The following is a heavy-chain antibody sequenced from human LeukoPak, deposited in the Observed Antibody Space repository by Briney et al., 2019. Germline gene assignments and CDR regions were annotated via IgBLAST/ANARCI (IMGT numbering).Heavy chain of an antibody. CDR2: IKSKTDGGTT. V-gene: IGHV3-15*01. J-gene: IGHJ4*02. D-gene: IGHD3-10*01. CDR1: GFTFRNAW. CDR3: TLPWGSGSYYDY. Sequence: GGSLRLSCAASGFTFRNAWMSWVRQAPRMGLEWVGRIKSKTDGGTTDYAAPVKGRFTISRDDSKNTLFLQMNSLKTEDTAVYYCTLPWGSGSYYDYWGQGTLVTVSS.